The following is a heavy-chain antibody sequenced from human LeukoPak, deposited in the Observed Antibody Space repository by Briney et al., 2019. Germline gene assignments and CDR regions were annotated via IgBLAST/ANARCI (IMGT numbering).Heavy chain of an antibody. J-gene: IGHJ4*02. D-gene: IGHD4-23*01. CDR2: IRYDGADT. CDR1: GFSFGSYA. CDR3: AKEGGGRTFDY. Sequence: GGSLRLSCAASGFSFGSYAMHWVRQAPDKGLDWVAFIRYDGADTYYADSVKGRFTVSRDNSKNTLYLQMNSLTAEDTALYYCAKEGGGRTFDYWGQGTLVTVSS. V-gene: IGHV3-30*02.